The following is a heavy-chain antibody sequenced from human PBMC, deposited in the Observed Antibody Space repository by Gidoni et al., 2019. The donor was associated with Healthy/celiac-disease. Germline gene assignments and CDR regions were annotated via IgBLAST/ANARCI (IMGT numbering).Heavy chain of an antibody. CDR3: ARGRVWGYCSGGSCYSDY. V-gene: IGHV4-34*01. CDR2: ITHSGST. CDR1: GGSFSVYY. J-gene: IGHJ4*02. Sequence: QVQLQQWGAGLLKPSEPLSLTCAVYGGSFSVYYWSGIRQPPGKGLEWIGEITHSGSTNYNPSLKSRVTISVDTSKNQFSLKLSSVTAADTAVYYCARGRVWGYCSGGSCYSDYWGQGTLVTVSS. D-gene: IGHD2-15*01.